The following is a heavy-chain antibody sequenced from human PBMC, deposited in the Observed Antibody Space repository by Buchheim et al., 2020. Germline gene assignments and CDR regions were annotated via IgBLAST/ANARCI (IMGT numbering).Heavy chain of an antibody. CDR2: VYHSGST. CDR3: TKAEWGGGSDGP. D-gene: IGHD3-3*01. V-gene: IGHV4-4*02. CDR1: GVSIIGSRNW. Sequence: QVQLQESGPGLVKPSGTLSLTCAVSGVSIIGSRNWWSWVRQPPGKGLEWIGEVYHSGSTNSNPSLKSRVAISVDKSKNQFSLKLTSVTAADTAVYFCTKAEWGGGSDGPWGQGTL. J-gene: IGHJ5*02.